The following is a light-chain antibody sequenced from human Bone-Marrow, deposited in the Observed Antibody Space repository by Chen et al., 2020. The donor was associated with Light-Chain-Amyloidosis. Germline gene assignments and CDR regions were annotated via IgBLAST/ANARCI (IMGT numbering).Light chain of an antibody. J-gene: IGLJ3*02. CDR3: ATWDSSLTVWM. CDR1: NPNIGINY. V-gene: IGLV1-51*02. CDR2: ENN. Sequence: QSVLTQPPSVSAAPGQTVTISCSGSNPNIGINYSSWYQKLPGTSPKLLIYENNQRPSEIPDRFSGSKSGTSATLGVAGLQTGDEADYYCATWDSSLTVWMFGGGTKLTVL.